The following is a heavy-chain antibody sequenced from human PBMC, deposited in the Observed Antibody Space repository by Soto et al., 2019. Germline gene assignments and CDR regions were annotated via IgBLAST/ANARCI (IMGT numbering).Heavy chain of an antibody. D-gene: IGHD3-16*01. CDR3: ARVGVGHYEFDY. V-gene: IGHV3-74*01. CDR1: GFTFSTYW. J-gene: IGHJ4*02. CDR2: IKTDGSST. Sequence: EVQLVESGGGLVQPGGSLRLSCAASGFTFSTYWMHWVRQAPGEGLVWVSRIKTDGSSTSYADSVKGRFTISRDNAKNTMYLQMNRLRAEDTAVYYCARVGVGHYEFDYWGQGTLVTVSS.